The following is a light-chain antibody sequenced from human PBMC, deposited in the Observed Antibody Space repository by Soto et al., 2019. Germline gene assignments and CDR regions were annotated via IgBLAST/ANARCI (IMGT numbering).Light chain of an antibody. CDR3: QQYQT. V-gene: IGKV3-20*01. CDR1: QSVSNNY. J-gene: IGKJ3*01. CDR2: ATS. Sequence: EIVLTQSPGTLSLSPGERATLSCRASQSVSNNYLAWYQQKPGQAPRLLIYATSSRATGIPDRFSGSGSGTDFTLTISRLEPEDFAVYYCQQYQTFGPGTKVDIK.